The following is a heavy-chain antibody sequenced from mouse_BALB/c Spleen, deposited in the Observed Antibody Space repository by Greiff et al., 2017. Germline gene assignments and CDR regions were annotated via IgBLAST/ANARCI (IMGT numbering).Heavy chain of an antibody. J-gene: IGHJ4*01. CDR1: GFTFSSFG. D-gene: IGHD2-4*01. Sequence: DVKVEESGGGLVQPGGSRKLSCAASGFTFSSFGMHWVRQAPEKGLEWVAYISSGSSTIYYADTVKGRFTISRDNPKNTLFLQMTSLRSEDTAMYYCARGGDYDYYYAMDYWGQGTSGTVSS. V-gene: IGHV5-17*02. CDR2: ISSGSSTI. CDR3: ARGGDYDYYYAMDY.